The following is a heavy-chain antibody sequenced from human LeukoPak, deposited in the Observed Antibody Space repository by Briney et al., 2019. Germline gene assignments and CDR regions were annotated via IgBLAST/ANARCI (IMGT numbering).Heavy chain of an antibody. V-gene: IGHV3-30-3*01. CDR2: ISYDGSNK. CDR1: GFTFSSYA. Sequence: GRSLRLSCAASGFTFSSYAMHWVRQAPGKGLEWVAVISYDGSNKYYADSVKGRFTISRDNSKNTLYLQMNSLRAEDTAVYYCARGYDHDAFDIWGQGTQVTVSS. D-gene: IGHD3-16*01. CDR3: ARGYDHDAFDI. J-gene: IGHJ3*02.